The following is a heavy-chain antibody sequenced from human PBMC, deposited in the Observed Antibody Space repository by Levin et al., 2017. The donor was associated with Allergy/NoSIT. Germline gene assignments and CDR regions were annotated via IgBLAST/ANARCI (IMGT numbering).Heavy chain of an antibody. Sequence: KRGESLKISCKASGYTFTSHYMHWVRQAPGQGLEWMGIINPSGGSTSYAQKFQGRVTLTRDTSTRTVYMELSSLRSEDTAVYYCAKGPATIYVYSSGTLDNWGQGTLVTVSS. CDR1: GYTFTSHY. J-gene: IGHJ4*02. D-gene: IGHD1-1*01. CDR2: INPSGGST. CDR3: AKGPATIYVYSSGTLDN. V-gene: IGHV1-46*01.